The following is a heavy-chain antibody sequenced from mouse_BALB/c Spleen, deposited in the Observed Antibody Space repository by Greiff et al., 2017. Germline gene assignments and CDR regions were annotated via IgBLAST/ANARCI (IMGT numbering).Heavy chain of an antibody. D-gene: IGHD1-1*02. J-gene: IGHJ2*01. CDR2: IRLKSNNYAT. Sequence: EVKLVESGGGLVQPGGSMKLSCVASGFTFSNYWMNWVRQSPEKGLEWVAEIRLKSNNYATHYAESVKGRFTISRDDSKSSVYLQMNNLRAEDTGIYYCTAGNYPDYWGQGTTLTVSS. CDR1: GFTFSNYW. CDR3: TAGNYPDY. V-gene: IGHV6-6*02.